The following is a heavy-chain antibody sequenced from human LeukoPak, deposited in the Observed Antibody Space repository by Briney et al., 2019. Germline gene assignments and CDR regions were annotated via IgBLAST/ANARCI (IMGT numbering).Heavy chain of an antibody. J-gene: IGHJ4*02. CDR3: ARRGANYYGSGSYFFDY. CDR2: IYYSGST. D-gene: IGHD3-10*01. CDR1: GGSISSGDYY. Sequence: PSQTLSLTCTVSGGSISSGDYYWRWIRQPPGKGLEWIGYIYYSGSTYYNPSLKSRVTISVDTSKNQFSLKLSSVTAADTAVYYCARRGANYYGSGSYFFDYWGQGTLVTVSS. V-gene: IGHV4-30-4*08.